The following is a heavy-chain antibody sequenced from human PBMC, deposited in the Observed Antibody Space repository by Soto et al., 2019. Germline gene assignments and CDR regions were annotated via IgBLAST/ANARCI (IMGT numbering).Heavy chain of an antibody. D-gene: IGHD3-10*01. J-gene: IGHJ4*02. Sequence: GGSLRLSCAASGFTFSSYAMSWVRQAPGKGLEWVSAISGSGGSTYYADSVKGRFTISRDNSKNTLYLQMNSLRAEDTAVYYCAKVIWFGELLLPSYFDYWGQGTLVTVSS. CDR3: AKVIWFGELLLPSYFDY. CDR2: ISGSGGST. V-gene: IGHV3-23*01. CDR1: GFTFSSYA.